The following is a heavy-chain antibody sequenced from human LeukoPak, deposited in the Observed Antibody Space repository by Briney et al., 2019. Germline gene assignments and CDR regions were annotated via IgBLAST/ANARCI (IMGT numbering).Heavy chain of an antibody. CDR3: AKDVMHYGSGRPFYMDV. CDR2: TRYNGNDN. Sequence: GGSLRLSCAASGFTFNTYGMHWVRQSPGKGVEWVTFTRYNGNDNYYAEFVKGRFTISRDNSKNTLYLQMNSLRAEDTAIYYCAKDVMHYGSGRPFYMDVWGKGTTVTISS. J-gene: IGHJ6*03. V-gene: IGHV3-30*02. CDR1: GFTFNTYG. D-gene: IGHD3-10*01.